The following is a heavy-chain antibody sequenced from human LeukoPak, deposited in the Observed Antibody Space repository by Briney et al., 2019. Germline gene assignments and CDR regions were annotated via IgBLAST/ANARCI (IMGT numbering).Heavy chain of an antibody. CDR3: ASGYKTVSVFDH. D-gene: IGHD5-24*01. CDR1: GYTFMSHG. J-gene: IGHJ4*02. Sequence: GASVKVSCKAYGYTFMSHGISWVRQAPGQGLEWMGWISGSSSNTNYAQKFQGRVTMTRDTSTSTVYMELSSLRSEDTAVYYCASGYKTVSVFDHWGQGTLVTVSS. CDR2: ISGSSSNT. V-gene: IGHV1-18*01.